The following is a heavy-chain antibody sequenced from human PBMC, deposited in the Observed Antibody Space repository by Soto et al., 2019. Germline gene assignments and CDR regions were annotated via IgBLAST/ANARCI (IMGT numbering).Heavy chain of an antibody. CDR3: ARQPGSGRLDGNFWSGQMSYYYYYMDV. J-gene: IGHJ6*03. Sequence: PSETLSLTCTVSGGSISSSSYYWGWIRQPPGKGLEWIGSIYYSGSTYHNPSLKSRVTISVDTSKNQFSLKLSSVTAADTAVYYCARQPGSGRLDGNFWSGQMSYYYYYMDVWGKGTTVTVSS. CDR1: GGSISSSSYY. V-gene: IGHV4-39*01. CDR2: IYYSGST. D-gene: IGHD3-3*01.